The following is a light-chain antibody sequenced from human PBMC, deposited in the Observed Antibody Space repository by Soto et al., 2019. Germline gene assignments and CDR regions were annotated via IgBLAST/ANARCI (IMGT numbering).Light chain of an antibody. V-gene: IGLV1-47*02. CDR3: AGWDDSLRVVL. CDR1: RSNIGGYNY. Sequence: QSELTQPPSASGTPGQRVTISCSGGRSNIGGYNYVYWFQQYPGTAPKVLVFGINLRPSGVPDRFSASKSGTSGSLTISGLRFEDEADYYCAGWDDSLRVVLFGGGTKLTVL. CDR2: GIN. J-gene: IGLJ2*01.